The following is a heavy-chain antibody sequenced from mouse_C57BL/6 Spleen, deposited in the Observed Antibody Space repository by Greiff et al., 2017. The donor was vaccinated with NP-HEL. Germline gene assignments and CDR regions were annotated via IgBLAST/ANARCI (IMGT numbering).Heavy chain of an antibody. D-gene: IGHD4-1*01. CDR1: GYTFTDYY. V-gene: IGHV1-76*01. CDR3: ARTGPHYFDY. J-gene: IGHJ2*01. Sequence: QVHVKQSGAELVRPGASVKLSCKASGYTFTDYYINWVKQRPGQGLEWIARIYPGSGNTYYNEKFKGKATLTAEKSSSTAYMQLSSLTSEDSAVYFCARTGPHYFDYWGQGTTLTVSS. CDR2: IYPGSGNT.